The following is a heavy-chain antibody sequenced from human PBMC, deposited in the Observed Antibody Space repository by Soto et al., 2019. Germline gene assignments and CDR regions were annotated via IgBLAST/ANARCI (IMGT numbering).Heavy chain of an antibody. D-gene: IGHD3-22*01. J-gene: IGHJ4*02. CDR1: GYIFTGNY. CDR2: INPNNGAT. V-gene: IGHV1-2*02. Sequence: ASVKVSCKASGYIFTGNYMHWVRQAPGQGLEYMRWINPNNGATNYAQNFQGRVTMTWDTSISTAYMEVRRLRSDDTAVYYCAPHYPDSSGYFDHWGQGTLVTVSS. CDR3: APHYPDSSGYFDH.